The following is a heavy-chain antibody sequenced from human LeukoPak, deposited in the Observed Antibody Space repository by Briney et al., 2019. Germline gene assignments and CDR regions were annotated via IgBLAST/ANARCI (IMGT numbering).Heavy chain of an antibody. CDR1: GFTFNDYA. V-gene: IGHV3-23*01. D-gene: IGHD6-13*01. Sequence: GGSLSLSCTPSGFTFNDYAISWVRQPPGKGLEWVSTISGRGANTHYADSVKGRFTITRDNSKNTLSLQLSSLRVEDTAVYYCTKCLAEPGMCYFDYWGQGTLVTVSS. J-gene: IGHJ4*02. CDR3: TKCLAEPGMCYFDY. CDR2: ISGRGANT.